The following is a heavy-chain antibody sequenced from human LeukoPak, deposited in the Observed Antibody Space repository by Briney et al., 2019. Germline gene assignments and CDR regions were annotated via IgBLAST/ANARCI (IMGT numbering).Heavy chain of an antibody. CDR3: ASRRAVAGSPFDY. V-gene: IGHV5-51*01. Sequence: GESLKISCKGSGYSFTSYWIGWVRQMPGKGMEWVGIIYPGDSDTRYSPSFQGQVTISADKSISTAYLQWSSLKASDTAMYYCASRRAVAGSPFDYWGQGTLVTVSS. CDR2: IYPGDSDT. D-gene: IGHD6-19*01. J-gene: IGHJ4*02. CDR1: GYSFTSYW.